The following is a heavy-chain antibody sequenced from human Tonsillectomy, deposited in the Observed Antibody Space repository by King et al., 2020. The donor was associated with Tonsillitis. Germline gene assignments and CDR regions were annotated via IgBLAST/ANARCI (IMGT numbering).Heavy chain of an antibody. CDR1: GFTFSGSA. CDR2: IRTKANSYAT. V-gene: IGHV3-73*02. D-gene: IGHD5-12*01. J-gene: IGHJ3*02. CDR3: TTVNIVAYDAFDI. Sequence: VQLVESGGGLVQPGGSLKLSCAASGFTFSGSAMHWVRQASGKGLEWVGRIRTKANSYATTYAESLKGRFTISRDDSKNTAYLQMNSLKTEDTAVYYCTTVNIVAYDAFDIWGQGTMVTVSS.